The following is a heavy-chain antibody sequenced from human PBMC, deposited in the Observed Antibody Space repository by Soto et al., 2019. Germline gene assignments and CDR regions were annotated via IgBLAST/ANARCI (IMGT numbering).Heavy chain of an antibody. CDR1: GYTLTELS. Sequence: SCKVSGYTLTELSMHWVRQAPGKGLEWMGGFDPEDGETIYAQKFQGRVTMTEDTSTDTAYMELSSLRSEDTAVYYCATDRSIAARRPSYYFDYWGQGTLVTVSS. V-gene: IGHV1-24*01. CDR2: FDPEDGET. D-gene: IGHD6-6*01. J-gene: IGHJ4*02. CDR3: ATDRSIAARRPSYYFDY.